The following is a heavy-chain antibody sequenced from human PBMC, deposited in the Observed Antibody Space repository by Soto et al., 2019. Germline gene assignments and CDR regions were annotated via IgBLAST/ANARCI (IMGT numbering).Heavy chain of an antibody. V-gene: IGHV3-30*03. D-gene: IGHD1-7*01. CDR3: AIPLITGTTLKWFDY. Sequence: GGSLRLSCAASGFTFSSYGMHWVRQAPGKGLEWVAVISYDGSNKYYADSVKGRFTISRDNSKNTLYLQMNSLRAEDTAVYYCAIPLITGTTLKWFDYWGQGTLVTVSS. CDR1: GFTFSSYG. CDR2: ISYDGSNK. J-gene: IGHJ4*02.